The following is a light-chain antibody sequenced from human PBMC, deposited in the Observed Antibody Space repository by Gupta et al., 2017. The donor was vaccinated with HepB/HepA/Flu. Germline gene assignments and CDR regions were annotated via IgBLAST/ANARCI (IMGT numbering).Light chain of an antibody. Sequence: EIVLTQSPCTLSLSPGERATLSCRASQSVSSSYLAWYQQKPSQAPRLLIYGASSRATGIPDRFSGSGSGTDFTLTISRLEPEDFAVYYCQQYGSSPELTFGGGTKVEIK. CDR2: GAS. CDR1: QSVSSSY. V-gene: IGKV3-20*01. J-gene: IGKJ4*01. CDR3: QQYGSSPELT.